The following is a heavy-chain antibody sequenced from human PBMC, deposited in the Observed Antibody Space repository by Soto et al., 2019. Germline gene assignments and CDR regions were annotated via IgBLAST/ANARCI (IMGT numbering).Heavy chain of an antibody. CDR2: ISGSGGSK. Sequence: GGSLRLSRAASGFTFSSYAMSWVRQAPGKGLEWVSVISGSGGSKYYADSVKGRFTISRDNSKNTLYLQMNSLRAEDTAVYYCARVRGHYYDSSGYFFDIWGQGTMVTVSS. V-gene: IGHV3-23*01. J-gene: IGHJ3*02. CDR3: ARVRGHYYDSSGYFFDI. CDR1: GFTFSSYA. D-gene: IGHD3-22*01.